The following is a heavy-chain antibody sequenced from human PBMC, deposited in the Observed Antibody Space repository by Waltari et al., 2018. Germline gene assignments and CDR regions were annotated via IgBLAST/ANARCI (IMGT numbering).Heavy chain of an antibody. CDR2: IYHTGSS. D-gene: IGHD6-25*01. CDR3: AEEGNTTAGLFDS. CDR1: GHSVNHAFY. J-gene: IGHJ4*02. Sequence: QVQLRESGPGLVRSSETLSLTCPVSGHSVNHAFYWAWIRQSPGGWLEWIASIYHTGSSHYNSSLKSRVSISTDMSTKQFFLTLTHLTAADTAVYYCAEEGNTTAGLFDSWGQGTLVTVSS. V-gene: IGHV4-38-2*01.